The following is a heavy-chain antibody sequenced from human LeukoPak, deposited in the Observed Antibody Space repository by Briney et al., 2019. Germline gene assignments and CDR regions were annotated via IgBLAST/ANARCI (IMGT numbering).Heavy chain of an antibody. J-gene: IGHJ5*02. CDR2: ISCDGSNK. CDR3: AHTDSYYFDSGMVS. D-gene: IGHD3-22*01. CDR1: GFTFSSYA. Sequence: GGSLRLSCAASGFTFSSYAMHWVRQAPGKGLEWVAVISCDGSNKYYADSVKGRFTISRENSKNTLYLQMNSLRAEDTAVYYCAHTDSYYFDSGMVSWGQGALVTVSS. V-gene: IGHV3-30-3*01.